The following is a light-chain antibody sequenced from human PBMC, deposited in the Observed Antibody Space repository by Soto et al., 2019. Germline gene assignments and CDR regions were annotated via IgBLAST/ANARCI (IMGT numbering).Light chain of an antibody. CDR1: SSNIGSNY. V-gene: IGLV1-47*01. CDR2: RNN. Sequence: QSVLTQPPSASVTPGQRVTISCSGSSSNIGSNYVYWYQQLPGTAPKLLIYRNNQRPSGVPDRFSGSKSGTSASLAISGLRSEDGADYYCAAWDDSLSGPVFGTGTKVTVL. J-gene: IGLJ1*01. CDR3: AAWDDSLSGPV.